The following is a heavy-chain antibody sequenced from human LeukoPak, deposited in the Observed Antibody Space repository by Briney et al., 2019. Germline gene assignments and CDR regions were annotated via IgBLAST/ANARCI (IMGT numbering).Heavy chain of an antibody. CDR3: ARDGETYDSSGYYYYTIEYFQH. Sequence: SETLSLTCTVSGGSISSYYWSWIRQPAGKGLEWIGRIYTSGSTNYNPSLKSRVTMSVDTSKNQFSLKLSSVTAADTAVYYCARDGETYDSSGYYYYTIEYFQHWGQGTLVTVSS. V-gene: IGHV4-4*07. D-gene: IGHD3-22*01. J-gene: IGHJ1*01. CDR2: IYTSGST. CDR1: GGSISSYY.